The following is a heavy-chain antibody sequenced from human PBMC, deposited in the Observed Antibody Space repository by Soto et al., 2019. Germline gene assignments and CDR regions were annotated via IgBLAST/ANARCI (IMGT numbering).Heavy chain of an antibody. V-gene: IGHV1-69*12. Sequence: QVQLVQSGAEVKKPGSSVKVSCKASGGTFSNYAITWVRQAPGQGLEWLGGIIPFFVTANYAQKFQGRVTTPADESASTAYMELSSLTSEDTAVYFCARETAGVTAAMRGGYYYGMDVWGQGTTVTVSS. J-gene: IGHJ6*02. CDR1: GGTFSNYA. CDR3: ARETAGVTAAMRGGYYYGMDV. D-gene: IGHD2-2*01. CDR2: IIPFFVTA.